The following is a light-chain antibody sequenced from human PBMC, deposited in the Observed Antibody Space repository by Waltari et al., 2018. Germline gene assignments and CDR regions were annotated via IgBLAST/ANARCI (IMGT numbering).Light chain of an antibody. Sequence: QSALTQPASVSGSPGQSITISCTGTSTDIGGYNYVSWYQQYPGKAPKLMIYEVNNRPSEFSNRFSGSKSGNTASLTISGLQAEDEADYYCGSYTTSSRDYVFGTGTKVTVL. CDR1: STDIGGYNY. J-gene: IGLJ1*01. V-gene: IGLV2-14*01. CDR2: EVN. CDR3: GSYTTSSRDYV.